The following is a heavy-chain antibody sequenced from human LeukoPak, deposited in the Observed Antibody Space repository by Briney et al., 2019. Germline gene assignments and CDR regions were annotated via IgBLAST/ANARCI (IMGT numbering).Heavy chain of an antibody. V-gene: IGHV1-18*01. J-gene: IGHJ4*02. CDR1: GYTFTSFG. D-gene: IGHD3-22*01. CDR3: ARDLSNDSRGYPGY. CDR2: ISTYNGNT. Sequence: GASVKVSCKASGYTFTSFGISWVRQAPGQGLEWMGLISTYNGNTNYAQKVQGRVTLTTDTSTSTAYMELRSLRSDDTAVYYCARDLSNDSRGYPGYWGQGTLVTVSS.